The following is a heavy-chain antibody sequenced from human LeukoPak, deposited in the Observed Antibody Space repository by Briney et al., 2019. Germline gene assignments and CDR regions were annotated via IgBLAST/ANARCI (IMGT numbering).Heavy chain of an antibody. CDR3: ARVSRAVGGRVYFSRRGDAFDI. V-gene: IGHV4-4*07. D-gene: IGHD3-10*01. CDR1: GGSTSSYY. J-gene: IGHJ3*02. CDR2: IFTSGIISGST. Sequence: SETLSLTCTVSGGSTSSYYWSWIRQPPGKGLEWIGRIFTSGIISGSTNYNPSLKSRVTISVDTSNNQFSPKLSSVTAADTAVYYCARVSRAVGGRVYFSRRGDAFDIWGQGTMVTVSS.